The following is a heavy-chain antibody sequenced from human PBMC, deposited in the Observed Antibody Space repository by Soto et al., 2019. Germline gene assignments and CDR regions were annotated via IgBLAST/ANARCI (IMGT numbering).Heavy chain of an antibody. V-gene: IGHV4-61*01. CDR3: TRDFASFDS. CDR1: GGSFKSGSYS. J-gene: IGHJ4*02. D-gene: IGHD3-3*01. Sequence: QVQLQESGPGLVKPSETLSLTCTVSGGSFKSGSYSWSWIRQPPGKGLEWIGYVYHTGRTRYTPSLTRRVSISRDTSNNQFSLTLDSVTAADTAVNFCTRDFASFDSWGQGTLGTVS. CDR2: VYHTGRT.